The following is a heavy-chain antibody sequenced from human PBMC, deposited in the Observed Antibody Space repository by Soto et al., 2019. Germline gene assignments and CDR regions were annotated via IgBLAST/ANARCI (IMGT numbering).Heavy chain of an antibody. Sequence: ASVKVSCKASGYTFTAYYMHCVRQAPGQGLEWMGWINPNSGGTNYAQKFQGWVTMTRGTSISTAYMELSRLRSDDTAVYYCARARGYYDSSGYYTDDAFDIWGQGTMVTVSS. CDR3: ARARGYYDSSGYYTDDAFDI. CDR2: INPNSGGT. CDR1: GYTFTAYY. V-gene: IGHV1-2*04. J-gene: IGHJ3*02. D-gene: IGHD3-22*01.